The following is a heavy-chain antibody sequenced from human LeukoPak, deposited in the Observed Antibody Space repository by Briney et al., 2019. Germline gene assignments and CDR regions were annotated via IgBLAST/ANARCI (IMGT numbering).Heavy chain of an antibody. CDR2: MNPNSGNT. J-gene: IGHJ6*03. D-gene: IGHD3/OR15-3a*01. V-gene: IGHV1-8*01. Sequence: EASVKVSCKASGYTFTIYYINWVPQATGQGLEWMGWMNPNSGNTGYAQKFQGRVTMTKNTSITTAYMELSSLRSEETAVYYCARALSWTTDSYYDMDVWGKGTTVTVSS. CDR1: GYTFTIYY. CDR3: ARALSWTTDSYYDMDV.